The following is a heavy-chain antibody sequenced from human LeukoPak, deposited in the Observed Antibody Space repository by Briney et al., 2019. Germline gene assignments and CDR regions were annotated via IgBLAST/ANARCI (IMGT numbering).Heavy chain of an antibody. J-gene: IGHJ3*02. V-gene: IGHV1-18*01. CDR3: ARQSMTGNERGDDAFDI. CDR2: ISAHNGNT. CDR1: GYTFSRYG. D-gene: IGHD3-9*01. Sequence: ASVKVSCKASGYTFSRYGISWVRQAPGQGLEWMGWISAHNGNTNYAQKFQGRVAMTTDTPTSTAYMELRSLRSDDTAVYYCARQSMTGNERGDDAFDIWGQGTMVTVSS.